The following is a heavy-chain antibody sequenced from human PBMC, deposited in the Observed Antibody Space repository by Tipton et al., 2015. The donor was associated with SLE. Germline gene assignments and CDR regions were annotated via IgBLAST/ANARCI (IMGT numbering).Heavy chain of an antibody. CDR2: IYTSGST. J-gene: IGHJ3*02. CDR3: ARDPSGSYYPWAFDI. D-gene: IGHD3-10*01. CDR1: GGSISSGSYY. Sequence: TLSLTCTVSGGSISSGSYYWSWIRRPAGKGLEWIGRIYTSGSTTYNPSLKSRVTISVDTSKNQFSLKLSSVTAADTAVYYCARDPSGSYYPWAFDIWGQGTMVTVSS. V-gene: IGHV4-61*02.